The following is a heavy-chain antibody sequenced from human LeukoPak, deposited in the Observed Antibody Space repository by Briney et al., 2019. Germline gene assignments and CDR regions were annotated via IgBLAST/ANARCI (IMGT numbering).Heavy chain of an antibody. Sequence: SVQVSCQASGGTFSNYAINWVRQAPGQGLEWMGGVLPIFNKTNYAQKFQGRVTITTDEFTSAAYMELSSLRSEDTAVYYCVRDGRKYYDSSVLDYFDYWGQGTLVTVSS. CDR3: VRDGRKYYDSSVLDYFDY. V-gene: IGHV1-69*05. J-gene: IGHJ4*02. D-gene: IGHD3-22*01. CDR1: GGTFSNYA. CDR2: VLPIFNKT.